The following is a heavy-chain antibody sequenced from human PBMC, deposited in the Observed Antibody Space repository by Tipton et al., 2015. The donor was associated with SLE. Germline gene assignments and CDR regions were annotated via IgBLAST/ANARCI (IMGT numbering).Heavy chain of an antibody. V-gene: IGHV4-30-2*04. CDR2: ETS. Sequence: ETSCYNPSPRSRVTISVDTSKNQFSLKLSSVTAADTALYYCARDVEDLCLLDYWGQGTLVTVSS. CDR3: ARDVEDLCLLDY. D-gene: IGHD2-15*01. J-gene: IGHJ4*02.